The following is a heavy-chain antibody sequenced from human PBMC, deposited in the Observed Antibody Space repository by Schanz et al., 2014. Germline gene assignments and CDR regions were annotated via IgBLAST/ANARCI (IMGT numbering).Heavy chain of an antibody. CDR3: AKSQGSSFDS. D-gene: IGHD6-13*01. V-gene: IGHV1-8*01. J-gene: IGHJ4*02. CDR1: GYTFTSYD. CDR2: MNSKTGNT. Sequence: QVPLVQSGAEVKKPGASVKVSCKASGYTFTSYDINWVRQATGQGLEWMGWMNSKTGNTGYAQRFQGRVTMTRNTSITTAYLELSSLRSGDTAVYYCAKSQGSSFDSWGQGTLVTVSS.